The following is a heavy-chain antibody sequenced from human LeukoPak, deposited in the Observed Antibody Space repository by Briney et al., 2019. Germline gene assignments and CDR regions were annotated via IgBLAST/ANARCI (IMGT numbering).Heavy chain of an antibody. D-gene: IGHD2-2*01. CDR1: GFTVSSNY. CDR3: AREYCSSTSCSVDY. CDR2: IYSGGST. Sequence: GGSLRLSCAASGFTVSSNYMSWVRQAPGKGLEWVAVIYSGGSTYYADSVKGRFTISRDNSKNTLYLQMNSMRAEDTAVYYCAREYCSSTSCSVDYWGQGTLVTVSS. J-gene: IGHJ4*02. V-gene: IGHV3-66*02.